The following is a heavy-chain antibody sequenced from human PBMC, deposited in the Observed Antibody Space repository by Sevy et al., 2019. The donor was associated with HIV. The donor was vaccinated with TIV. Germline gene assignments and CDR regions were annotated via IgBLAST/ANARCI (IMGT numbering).Heavy chain of an antibody. D-gene: IGHD3-10*01. CDR1: GFTFNSYW. J-gene: IGHJ4*02. Sequence: GGSLRLSCAASGFTFNSYWMHWVREAPGKGLVWVSRIKSDGTATTYADSVKGRFTVSRDNAKNTLYLQMNSLRAEDTAVYYCARPSYFYGSGGEWYFDYWGQGTVVTVSS. CDR3: ARPSYFYGSGGEWYFDY. V-gene: IGHV3-74*01. CDR2: IKSDGTAT.